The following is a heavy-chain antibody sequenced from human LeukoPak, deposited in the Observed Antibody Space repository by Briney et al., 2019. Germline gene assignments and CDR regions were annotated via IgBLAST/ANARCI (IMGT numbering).Heavy chain of an antibody. CDR3: ASRSRDGYNFDY. D-gene: IGHD5-24*01. J-gene: IGHJ4*02. CDR1: GGTFSSYA. CDR2: IIPIFGTA. Sequence: ASVKVSCKASGGTFSSYAISWVRQAPGQGLGWMGGIIPIFGTANYAQKFQGGVTITTDESTSTAYMELSSLRSDDTAVYYCASRSRDGYNFDYWGQGTLVTVSS. V-gene: IGHV1-69*05.